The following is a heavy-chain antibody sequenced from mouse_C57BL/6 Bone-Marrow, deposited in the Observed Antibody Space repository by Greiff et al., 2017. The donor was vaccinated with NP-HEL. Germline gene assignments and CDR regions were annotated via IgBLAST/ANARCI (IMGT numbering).Heavy chain of an antibody. CDR3: ARWEGYPAWFAY. Sequence: QVQLKQPGAELVKPGASVKLSCKASGYTFPSYWLQWVNQRPGQGLEWIGEIDPSDSSTNYHQKFKGKATLTVDTSSSTAYMQLSSLTSEDSAVYYGARWEGYPAWFAYWGQGTLVTVSA. CDR1: GYTFPSYW. CDR2: IDPSDSST. J-gene: IGHJ3*01. V-gene: IGHV1-50*01. D-gene: IGHD2-2*01.